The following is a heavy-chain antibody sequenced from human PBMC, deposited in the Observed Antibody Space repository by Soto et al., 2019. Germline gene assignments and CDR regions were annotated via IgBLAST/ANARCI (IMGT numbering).Heavy chain of an antibody. CDR1: GFTFSSYW. CDR3: ARKTGTLYYYYYYMDV. CDR2: IKQDGSEK. V-gene: IGHV3-7*01. J-gene: IGHJ6*03. Sequence: GGSLRLSCAASGFTFSSYWMSWVRQAPGKGLEWVANIKQDGSEKYYVDSVKGRFTISRDNAKNSLYLQMNSLRAEDTAVYYCARKTGTLYYYYYYMDVWGKGTTVTVSS. D-gene: IGHD1-1*01.